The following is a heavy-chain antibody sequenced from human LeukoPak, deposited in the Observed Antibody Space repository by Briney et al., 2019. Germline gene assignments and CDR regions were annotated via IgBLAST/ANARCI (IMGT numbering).Heavy chain of an antibody. Sequence: GASVKVSCKASGYTFTSYGISWVRQAPGQGLEWMGWISAYNGNTNYAQKLQGRVTMTTDTSTSTAYMELRSLRSDDTAVYYCAREFIAVAGTGSAFDIWGQGTMVTVSS. J-gene: IGHJ3*02. CDR3: AREFIAVAGTGSAFDI. CDR1: GYTFTSYG. D-gene: IGHD6-19*01. V-gene: IGHV1-18*01. CDR2: ISAYNGNT.